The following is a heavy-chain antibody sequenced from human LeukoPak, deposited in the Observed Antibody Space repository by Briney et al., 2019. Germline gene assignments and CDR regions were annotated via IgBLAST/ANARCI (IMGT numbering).Heavy chain of an antibody. CDR1: GGSISSYY. V-gene: IGHV4-59*08. J-gene: IGHJ1*01. D-gene: IGHD6-13*01. Sequence: SETLSLTCTVSGGSISSYYWSWIRQPPGKGLEWIGSIYHSGSTYYNPSLKSRVTISVDTSKNQFSLKLSSVTAADTAVYYCASSSWYGYFQHWGQGTLVTVSS. CDR3: ASSSWYGYFQH. CDR2: IYHSGST.